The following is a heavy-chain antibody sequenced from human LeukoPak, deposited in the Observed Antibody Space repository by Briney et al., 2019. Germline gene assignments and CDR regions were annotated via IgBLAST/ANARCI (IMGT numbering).Heavy chain of an antibody. V-gene: IGHV3-48*03. CDR2: ISGSGSAI. D-gene: IGHD3-10*01. Sequence: GGSLRLSCAAPGFKFSNYEMKWVRQAPGKGLEWVSYISGSGSAIYYADSVKGRFTISRDNARNSVYLQMNSLRAEDTAVYYCASSLRGVLFDSWGRGTLVTVSS. CDR3: ASSLRGVLFDS. J-gene: IGHJ4*02. CDR1: GFKFSNYE.